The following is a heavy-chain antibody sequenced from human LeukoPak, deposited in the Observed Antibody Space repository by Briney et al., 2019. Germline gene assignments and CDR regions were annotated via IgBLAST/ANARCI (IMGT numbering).Heavy chain of an antibody. V-gene: IGHV4-39*07. CDR2: IYYSGST. J-gene: IGHJ4*02. Sequence: PSETLSLTCTVSGGSISSSSYYWGWIRQPPGKGLEWIGSIYYSGSTYYNPSLKSRVTISVDTSKNQFSLKLSSVTAADTAVYYCARLRFYTALCDYWGQGTLVTVSS. D-gene: IGHD2/OR15-2a*01. CDR1: GGSISSSSYY. CDR3: ARLRFYTALCDY.